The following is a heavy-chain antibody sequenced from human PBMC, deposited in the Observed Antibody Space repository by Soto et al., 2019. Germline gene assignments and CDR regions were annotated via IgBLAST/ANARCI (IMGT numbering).Heavy chain of an antibody. CDR1: GGTFSTYA. V-gene: IGHV1-69*12. Sequence: QVQLVQSGAEVKKPESSVKVSCKAPGGTFSTYAISWVRQAPGQGLEWMGGIIPMVGTANYEQRFQDRVTITADESTNTVYMELSSLRSEDTAVYFCASGIQLWLRRINNGYSGWGQGTLVTVSS. J-gene: IGHJ4*02. CDR2: IIPMVGTA. D-gene: IGHD5-18*01. CDR3: ASGIQLWLRRINNGYSG.